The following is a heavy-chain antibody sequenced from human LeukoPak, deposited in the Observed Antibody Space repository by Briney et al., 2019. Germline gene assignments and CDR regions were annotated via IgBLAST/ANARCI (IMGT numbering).Heavy chain of an antibody. J-gene: IGHJ4*02. Sequence: PGGSLRLSWAASGFTFSSYGMHWVSQAPGKGLEWVAVISYDGSNKYYADSVKGRFTISRDNSKNTLYLQMNSLRAEDTAVYYCAKDPAYCSSTSCYTLAYYFDYWGQGTLVTVSS. CDR2: ISYDGSNK. CDR3: AKDPAYCSSTSCYTLAYYFDY. V-gene: IGHV3-30*18. CDR1: GFTFSSYG. D-gene: IGHD2-2*02.